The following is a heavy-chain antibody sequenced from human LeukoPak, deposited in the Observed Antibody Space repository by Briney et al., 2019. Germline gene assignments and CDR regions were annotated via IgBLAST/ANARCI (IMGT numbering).Heavy chain of an antibody. J-gene: IGHJ4*02. CDR2: IYYSGST. Sequence: SETLSLTCTVSGGSISSGGYYWSWIRQHPGKGLEWNGYIYYSGSTYYNPSLKSRVTISVDTSKNQFSLKLSSVTAADTAVYYCASAIYDILTGYYVDYWGQGTLVTVSS. D-gene: IGHD3-9*01. CDR1: GGSISSGGYY. CDR3: ASAIYDILTGYYVDY. V-gene: IGHV4-31*03.